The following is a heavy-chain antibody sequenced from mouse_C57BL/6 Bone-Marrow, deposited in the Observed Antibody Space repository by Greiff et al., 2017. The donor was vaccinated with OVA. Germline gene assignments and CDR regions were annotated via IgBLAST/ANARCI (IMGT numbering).Heavy chain of an antibody. CDR2: IYPGSGST. J-gene: IGHJ4*01. Sequence: QVQLQQPGAELVKPGASVKMSCKASGYTFTSYWITWVKQRPGQGLEWIGDIYPGSGSTNYNEKFKSKATLTVDTSSSTAYLQRSSLTSEDSAVYYCARGGVTKSYYAMDYWGQGTSVTVSS. D-gene: IGHD2-2*01. V-gene: IGHV1-55*01. CDR1: GYTFTSYW. CDR3: ARGGVTKSYYAMDY.